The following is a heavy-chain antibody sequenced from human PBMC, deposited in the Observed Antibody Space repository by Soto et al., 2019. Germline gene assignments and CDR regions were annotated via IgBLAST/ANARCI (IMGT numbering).Heavy chain of an antibody. J-gene: IGHJ4*02. CDR3: ARDLAKGGGSAGFDY. Sequence: QVQLVQSGAEVKKPGASVKVSSKASGYTFTGYYIHWVRQAPGQGLEWMGWINPNSGGTKYPQKFQGRVTMTRDTSIRTVYMSLTGLKSDDTAVYFCARDLAKGGGSAGFDYWGQGTLVAVSS. D-gene: IGHD2-15*01. CDR2: INPNSGGT. V-gene: IGHV1-2*02. CDR1: GYTFTGYY.